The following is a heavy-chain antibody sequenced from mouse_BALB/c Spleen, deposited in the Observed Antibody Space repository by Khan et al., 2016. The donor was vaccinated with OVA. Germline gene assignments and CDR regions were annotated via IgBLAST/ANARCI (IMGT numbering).Heavy chain of an antibody. CDR3: TVGNYPAYAVDY. J-gene: IGHJ4*01. D-gene: IGHD2-1*01. Sequence: QVQLQQPGAELVKPGASVKLSCKASGYNFTSYCMHWVKQRPGQGLEWIGEINPNNGGTNYNEKFKRKATLTVDKSSSRAYMQLSSLTSEDAAVSYCTVGNYPAYAVDYWGQGTSVTVSS. CDR2: INPNNGGT. V-gene: IGHV1S81*02. CDR1: GYNFTSYC.